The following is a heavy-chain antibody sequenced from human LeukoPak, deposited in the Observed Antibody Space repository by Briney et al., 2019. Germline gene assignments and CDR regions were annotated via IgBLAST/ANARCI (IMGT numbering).Heavy chain of an antibody. CDR3: ARAESGTGGPLDH. D-gene: IGHD3/OR15-3a*01. V-gene: IGHV3-48*02. CDR2: IFSSSATI. CDR1: GFTFSSYT. J-gene: IGHJ4*02. Sequence: PGGSLRLSCAASGFTFSSYTMIWARQAPGKGPEWLSYIFSSSATIFYADSVQGRFTVSRDNAKNSLYLEMNSLRDEDTALYYCARAESGTGGPLDHWGRGTRVTVSS.